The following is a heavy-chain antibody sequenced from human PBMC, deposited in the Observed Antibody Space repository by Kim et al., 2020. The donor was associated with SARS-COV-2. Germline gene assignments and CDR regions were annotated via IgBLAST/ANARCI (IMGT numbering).Heavy chain of an antibody. D-gene: IGHD3-22*01. Sequence: GGSLRLSCTTSGLNFGDYAMSWFRQAPGKGLEWVAFIRSKRYGETTEYAASVKGRFTISRDDSKRIAYLQMKGLKTEDTAVYYCTSGPYYYDSAAYYHDYWGQRTLVTVSS. CDR3: TSGPYYYDSAAYYHDY. CDR1: GLNFGDYA. J-gene: IGHJ4*02. V-gene: IGHV3-49*03. CDR2: IRSKRYGETT.